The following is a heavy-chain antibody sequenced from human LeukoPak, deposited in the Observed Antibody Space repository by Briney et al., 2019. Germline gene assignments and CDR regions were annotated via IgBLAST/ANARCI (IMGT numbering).Heavy chain of an antibody. J-gene: IGHJ4*02. CDR2: IYSGGST. Sequence: GGSLRPSCAASGFTVSSNYMSWVRQAPGKGLEWVSVIYSGGSTYYADSVKGRFTISRGNSKNTLYLQMNSLRAEDTAVYYCARERRGSFDYWGQGTLVTVSS. V-gene: IGHV3-53*01. CDR1: GFTVSSNY. D-gene: IGHD2-15*01. CDR3: ARERRGSFDY.